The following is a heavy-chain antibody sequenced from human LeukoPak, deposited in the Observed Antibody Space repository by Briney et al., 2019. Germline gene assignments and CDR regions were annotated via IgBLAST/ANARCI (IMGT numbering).Heavy chain of an antibody. D-gene: IGHD3-3*01. Sequence: SETLSLTCTVSGYSINNGFYWDWIRQPPGRGLEWIGGMYYNGRTYYNPSLKSRVHISPDTSKNHFSLKLSSVTAADTAVYYCARYKVTDFWSGYPDYWGQGTLVTVSS. V-gene: IGHV4-38-2*02. CDR3: ARYKVTDFWSGYPDY. CDR1: GYSINNGFY. CDR2: MYYNGRT. J-gene: IGHJ4*02.